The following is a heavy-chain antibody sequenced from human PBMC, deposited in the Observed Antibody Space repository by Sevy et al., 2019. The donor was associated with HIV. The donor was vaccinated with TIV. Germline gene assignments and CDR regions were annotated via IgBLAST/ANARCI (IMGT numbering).Heavy chain of an antibody. CDR2: IGSSSSYI. J-gene: IGHJ4*02. CDR1: GFTFSSYS. Sequence: GGSLRLSCAASGFTFSSYSMNWVRQAPGKGLEWVSAIGSSSSYIYYADSVKGRFTISRDNAKNSLYLQMNSLRAEDTAVYYCARSSSTAMVRFDYWGQGTLVTVSS. D-gene: IGHD5-18*01. V-gene: IGHV3-21*01. CDR3: ARSSSTAMVRFDY.